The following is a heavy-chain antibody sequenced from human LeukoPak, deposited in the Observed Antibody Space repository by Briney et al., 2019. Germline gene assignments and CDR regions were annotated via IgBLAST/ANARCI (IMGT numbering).Heavy chain of an antibody. CDR1: GFTFSAYS. V-gene: IGHV3-21*01. CDR3: AEGNSFDI. CDR2: ISSRSTNI. Sequence: GGSLRLSCAASGFTFSAYSMNWVRQAPGKGLEWVSSISSRSTNIYYADSVKGRFTISRDNAKNSLYLQMNSLRGEDTAVYYCAEGNSFDIWGQGTMVTVSS. D-gene: IGHD2/OR15-2a*01. J-gene: IGHJ3*02.